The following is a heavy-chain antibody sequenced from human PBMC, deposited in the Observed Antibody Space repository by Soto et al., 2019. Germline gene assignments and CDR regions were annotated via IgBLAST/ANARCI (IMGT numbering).Heavy chain of an antibody. V-gene: IGHV3-23*01. CDR1: GITFSNYA. Sequence: EVQLFESGGGLVQPGGSLRLSCAASGITFSNYAMNWGRQAPGKGLEWVASIGTGGDTNYADSVKCRFTISRDNSRDTLYLQMNSRRAEDTARYYCAKNYYFDIWGQGTLVTVSS. J-gene: IGHJ4*02. CDR3: AKNYYFDI. CDR2: IGTGGDT.